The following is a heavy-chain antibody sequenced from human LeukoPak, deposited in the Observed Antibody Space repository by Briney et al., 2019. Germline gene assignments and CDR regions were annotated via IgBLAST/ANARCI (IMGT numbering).Heavy chain of an antibody. CDR1: GGSISTYY. J-gene: IGHJ4*02. Sequence: PSETLSLTCTVSGGSISTYYWSWIRQPPGKGLEWIGYVYYSGSTNYNPSLKSRVTISVDTSKNQFSLTLSSVTAADTAVYYCARDGGITGGYWYFDYWGQGTLVTVSS. CDR3: ARDGGITGGYWYFDY. V-gene: IGHV4-59*01. CDR2: VYYSGST. D-gene: IGHD1-20*01.